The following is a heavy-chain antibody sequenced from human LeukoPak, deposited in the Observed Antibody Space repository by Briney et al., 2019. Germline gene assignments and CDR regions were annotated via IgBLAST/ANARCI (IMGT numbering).Heavy chain of an antibody. CDR1: GGTFSSYA. Sequence: SVKVSCKASGGTFSSYAISWVRQAPGQGLEWMGGIIPIFGTANYAQKFQGRVTVTADESTSTAYMELSSLRSEDTAVYYCARGVEATYSSSWYGNYWGQGTLVTVSS. J-gene: IGHJ4*02. V-gene: IGHV1-69*13. CDR3: ARGVEATYSSSWYGNY. D-gene: IGHD6-13*01. CDR2: IIPIFGTA.